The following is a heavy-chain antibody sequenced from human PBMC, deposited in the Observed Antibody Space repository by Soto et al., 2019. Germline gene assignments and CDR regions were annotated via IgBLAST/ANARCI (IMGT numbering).Heavy chain of an antibody. Sequence: QVQLQQWGAGLLKPSETLSLTCAVYGGSFSGYYWSWIRHPPGKGLEWIGEINHSGSTNYNPSLKSRVTISVDTSKNQFSLKLSSVTAADTAVYYCARGVTARGNYFDYWGQGTLVTVSS. D-gene: IGHD6-6*01. V-gene: IGHV4-34*01. CDR1: GGSFSGYY. CDR3: ARGVTARGNYFDY. J-gene: IGHJ4*02. CDR2: INHSGST.